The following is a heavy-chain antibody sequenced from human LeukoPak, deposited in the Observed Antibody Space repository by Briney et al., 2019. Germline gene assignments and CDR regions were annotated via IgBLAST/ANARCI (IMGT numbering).Heavy chain of an antibody. V-gene: IGHV4-4*07. CDR1: GGSISIHY. CDR2: IYASGSP. CDR3: AXXXXDYAGDFDY. Sequence: SETLSLTCTVSGGSISIHYWSWIRQPAGKGLEWIGRIYASGSPNYNPSLKSRVTMSLDTSTNQFSLKLSSVTAADPAVYFCAXXXXDYAGDFDYWGQGTPVIVSS. J-gene: IGHJ4*02. D-gene: IGHD4-23*01.